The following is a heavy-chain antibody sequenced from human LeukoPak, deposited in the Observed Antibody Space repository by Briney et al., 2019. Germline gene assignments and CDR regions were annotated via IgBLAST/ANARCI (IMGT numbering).Heavy chain of an antibody. CDR3: AKDHDIVATTFDY. V-gene: IGHV3-23*01. CDR2: ISGSGGST. D-gene: IGHD5-12*01. CDR1: GFTFSSYG. Sequence: GGSLRLSCAASGFTFSSYGMHWVRQAPGKGLEWVSAISGSGGSTHYADSVKGRFTISRDNSKNTLYLQMNSLRAEDTAVYYCAKDHDIVATTFDYWGQGTLVTVSS. J-gene: IGHJ4*02.